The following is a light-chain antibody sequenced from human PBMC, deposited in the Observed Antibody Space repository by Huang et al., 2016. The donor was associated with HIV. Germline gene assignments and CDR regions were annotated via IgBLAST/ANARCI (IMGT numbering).Light chain of an antibody. V-gene: IGKV3-11*01. CDR1: QSVTTL. J-gene: IGKJ5*01. CDR3: QQRYNWPPIT. CDR2: DSS. Sequence: EIVLTQSPATLSLSPGARATLSCRASQSVTTLLAWFQQKPGQAPRLLIYDSSNRATGVPARFSGSGSGTDFTLTISSLEPEDFAVYYCQQRYNWPPITFGQGTRLEIK.